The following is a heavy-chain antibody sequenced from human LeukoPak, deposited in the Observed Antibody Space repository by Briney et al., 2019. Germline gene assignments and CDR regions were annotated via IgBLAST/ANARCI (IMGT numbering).Heavy chain of an antibody. V-gene: IGHV3-53*01. D-gene: IGHD5-18*01. CDR1: GFTVSSNY. Sequence: GGSLRLSCVASGFTVSSNYMSWVRQAPGKGLEWVSVIYSGDITYYADSVKGRFTISRDNPKNTLYLQMNSLRAEDTAVYYCAKGYRYGSFYYYGMDVWGQGTTVTVSS. CDR3: AKGYRYGSFYYYGMDV. J-gene: IGHJ6*02. CDR2: IYSGDIT.